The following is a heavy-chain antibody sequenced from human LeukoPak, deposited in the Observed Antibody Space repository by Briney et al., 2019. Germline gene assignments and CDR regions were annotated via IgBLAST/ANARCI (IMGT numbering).Heavy chain of an antibody. Sequence: ASVKVSCKASGYTFTSYYMHWVRQAPGQGLEWMGWINPNTGDTHYGQKFQGRVTMTRDTSISTAYMELSRLTSDETAVFYCARRFGSGSYYNGVDSWGQGTLVTVSS. J-gene: IGHJ4*02. D-gene: IGHD3-10*01. CDR3: ARRFGSGSYYNGVDS. V-gene: IGHV1-2*02. CDR2: INPNTGDT. CDR1: GYTFTSYY.